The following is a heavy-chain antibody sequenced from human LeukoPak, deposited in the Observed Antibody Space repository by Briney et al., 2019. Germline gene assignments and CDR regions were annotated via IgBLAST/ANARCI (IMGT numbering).Heavy chain of an antibody. CDR1: GGSISSGSYY. CDR2: IYTSGST. V-gene: IGHV4-61*02. J-gene: IGHJ6*03. Sequence: IPSETLSLTCTVSGGSISSGSYYWSWIRQPAGKGLEWIGRIYTSGSTNYNPSLRSRVTISVDTSKNQFSLKLSSVTAADTAVYYCARGPTVINYYNYHYMDVWGKGTTVTVSS. D-gene: IGHD4-11*01. CDR3: ARGPTVINYYNYHYMDV.